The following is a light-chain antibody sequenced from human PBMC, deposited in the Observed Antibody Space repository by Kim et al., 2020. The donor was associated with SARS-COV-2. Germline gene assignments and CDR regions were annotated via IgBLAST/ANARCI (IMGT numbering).Light chain of an antibody. V-gene: IGLV2-14*03. J-gene: IGLJ3*02. CDR3: SSYTDNTPLV. CDR1: SSDVGGYNY. CDR2: DVT. Sequence: GQSITISCTGPSSDVGGYNYVSWYQQHPGKVPKLMIYDVTNRPSGVSNRFSGSKSGSTASLTISGLQTEDEADYFCSSYTDNTPLVFGGGTQLTVL.